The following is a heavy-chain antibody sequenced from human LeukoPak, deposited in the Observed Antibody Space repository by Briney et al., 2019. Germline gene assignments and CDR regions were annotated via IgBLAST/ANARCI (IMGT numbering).Heavy chain of an antibody. D-gene: IGHD2-2*02. J-gene: IGHJ4*02. CDR2: IYYSGST. Sequence: SETLSLTCTVSGGSISSGGYSWRWIRQHPGKGLEWIGYIYYSGSTYYDPSLKSRVTISVDTSKNQFSLKLSSVTAADTAVYYCARVGGYCSSTSCYTLRDYFDYWGQGTLVTVSS. V-gene: IGHV4-31*03. CDR3: ARVGGYCSSTSCYTLRDYFDY. CDR1: GGSISSGGYS.